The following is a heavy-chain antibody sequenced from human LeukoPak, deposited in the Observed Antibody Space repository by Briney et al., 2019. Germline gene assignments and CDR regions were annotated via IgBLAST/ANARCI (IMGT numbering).Heavy chain of an antibody. V-gene: IGHV3-33*01. Sequence: GRSLRLSCAASGFTFSSYGMHWVRQAPGKGLEWVAVIWCDGSNKYYADSVKGRFTISRDNSKNTLYLQMNSLRAEDTAVYYCARVVLGGGWFDPWGQGTLVTVSS. CDR2: IWCDGSNK. CDR1: GFTFSSYG. J-gene: IGHJ5*02. CDR3: ARVVLGGGWFDP. D-gene: IGHD2-15*01.